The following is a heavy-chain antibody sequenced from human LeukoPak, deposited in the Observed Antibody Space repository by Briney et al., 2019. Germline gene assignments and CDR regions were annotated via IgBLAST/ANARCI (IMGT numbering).Heavy chain of an antibody. V-gene: IGHV1-8*02. CDR1: GYTFTGYY. D-gene: IGHD4-17*01. Sequence: ASVKVSCKASGYTFTGYYMHWVRQATGQGLEWMGWMNPNSGNTGYAQKFQGRVTMTRNTSISTAYMELSSLRSEDTAVYYCARGVEVTTFLGMDVWGQGTTVTVSS. CDR3: ARGVEVTTFLGMDV. CDR2: MNPNSGNT. J-gene: IGHJ6*02.